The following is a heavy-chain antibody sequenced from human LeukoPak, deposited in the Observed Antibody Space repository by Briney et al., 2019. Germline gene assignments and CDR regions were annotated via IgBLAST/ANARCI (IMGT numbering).Heavy chain of an antibody. CDR1: GFFFNSYW. J-gene: IGHJ4*02. Sequence: PGGSLRLSCITSGFFFNSYWMSWVRQAPGKGLEWVANENQDGSEIYYVDSVKGRFTISRDNAKNSLYLQMNSLRAEDTAVYYCARDTSPGYDFWSGYYSLINGDYFDYWGQGTLVTVSS. V-gene: IGHV3-7*01. D-gene: IGHD3-3*01. CDR3: ARDTSPGYDFWSGYYSLINGDYFDY. CDR2: ENQDGSEI.